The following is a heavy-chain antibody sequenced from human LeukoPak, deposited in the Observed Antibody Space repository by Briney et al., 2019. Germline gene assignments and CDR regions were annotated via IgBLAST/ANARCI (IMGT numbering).Heavy chain of an antibody. D-gene: IGHD3-16*01. CDR2: IYYSGTT. CDR3: ARDVQGRVGEDAFDI. J-gene: IGHJ3*02. V-gene: IGHV4-31*03. Sequence: PSETLSLTCTVSDGSISSGGNYWSWIRQHPGKGLEWIGCIYYSGTTFYNPSLKCRVSISVDTSKNQFSLKLSSVTAAHPAVYYCARDVQGRVGEDAFDIWGQGTVVTVSS. CDR1: DGSISSGGNY.